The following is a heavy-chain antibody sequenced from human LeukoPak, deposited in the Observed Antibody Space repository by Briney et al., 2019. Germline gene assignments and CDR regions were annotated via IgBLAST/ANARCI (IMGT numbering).Heavy chain of an antibody. CDR2: IDQDGSEK. Sequence: GGSLRLSCAASGFTFNRDWTAWVRQAPGRGLEWVANIDQDGSEKHYVDSVKGRFTISRDNARNSLYLQMNSLRAEDTAVYYCARGRFSYDNTGYSSFYYWGQGTLVTVSS. D-gene: IGHD3-22*01. CDR1: GFTFNRDW. CDR3: ARGRFSYDNTGYSSFYY. V-gene: IGHV3-7*01. J-gene: IGHJ4*02.